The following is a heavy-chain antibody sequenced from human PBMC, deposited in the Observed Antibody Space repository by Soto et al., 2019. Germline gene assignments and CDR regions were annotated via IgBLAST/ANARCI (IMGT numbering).Heavy chain of an antibody. D-gene: IGHD2-2*01. CDR3: ARGPRRYCSSTSCPRDFDY. Sequence: SETLSLTCAVYGGSFSGYYWSWIRQPPGKGLEWIGEINHSGSTNYNPSLKSRVTISVDTSKNQFSLKLSSVTAADTAVYYCARGPRRYCSSTSCPRDFDYWGQGTLVTVSS. CDR2: INHSGST. CDR1: GGSFSGYY. V-gene: IGHV4-34*01. J-gene: IGHJ4*02.